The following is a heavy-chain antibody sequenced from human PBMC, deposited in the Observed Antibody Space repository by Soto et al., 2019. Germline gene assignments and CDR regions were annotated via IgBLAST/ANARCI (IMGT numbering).Heavy chain of an antibody. V-gene: IGHV3-30*03. Sequence: QVQLVESGGGVVQPGRSLRLSCAASGFTFTSYGMHWVREGPDKGLEWVAIISYDGSDKYYADSVKGRFTISRDNSKNPLYLQMNSLRPEDTALYYCVGGQYYFDYRGQGTLVIVSS. CDR3: VGGQYYFDY. CDR2: ISYDGSDK. J-gene: IGHJ4*02. D-gene: IGHD3-10*01. CDR1: GFTFTSYG.